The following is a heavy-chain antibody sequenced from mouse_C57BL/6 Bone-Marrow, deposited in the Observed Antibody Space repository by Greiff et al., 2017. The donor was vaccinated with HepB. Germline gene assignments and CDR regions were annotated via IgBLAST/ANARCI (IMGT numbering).Heavy chain of an antibody. CDR3: TMPYYYGSSYDYAMDY. Sequence: VQLQQSGAELVRPGASVKLSCTASGFNIKDYYMHWVKQRPEQGLEWIGRIDPEDGDTEYAPKFQGKATMTADTSSNTAYLQLSSLTSEDTAVYYCTMPYYYGSSYDYAMDYWGQGTSVTVSS. CDR1: GFNIKDYY. V-gene: IGHV14-1*01. J-gene: IGHJ4*01. D-gene: IGHD1-1*01. CDR2: IDPEDGDT.